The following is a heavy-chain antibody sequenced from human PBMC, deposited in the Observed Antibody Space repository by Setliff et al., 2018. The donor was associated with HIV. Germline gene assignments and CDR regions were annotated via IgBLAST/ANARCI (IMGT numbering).Heavy chain of an antibody. Sequence: ASVKVSCKASGYTFTSYHLHWLRQAPGQGLEWMGIINPSGGSTSYAQKFQGRVTMTRDTSTSTVYMELSSLRSEDTAVYYCAREGPTKEGGMDVWGQGTTVTVSS. V-gene: IGHV1-46*01. CDR1: GYTFTSYH. J-gene: IGHJ6*02. CDR3: AREGPTKEGGMDV. CDR2: INPSGGST.